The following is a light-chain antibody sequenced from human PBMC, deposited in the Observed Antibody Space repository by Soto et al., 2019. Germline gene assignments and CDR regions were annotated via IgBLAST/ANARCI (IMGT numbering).Light chain of an antibody. J-gene: IGKJ1*01. Sequence: EIVMTQSPATPSVSPGERATISCRASQSVSSNLAWYQQKPGQAPRLLIYGASTRATGIPARFSGSGSGTEFTLTISSLQSEDFAVYYCQQYNNWPWTFGQGTKVDIK. CDR2: GAS. CDR1: QSVSSN. CDR3: QQYNNWPWT. V-gene: IGKV3-15*01.